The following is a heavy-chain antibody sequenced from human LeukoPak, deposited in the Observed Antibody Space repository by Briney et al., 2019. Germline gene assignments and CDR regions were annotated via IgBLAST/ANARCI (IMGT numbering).Heavy chain of an antibody. CDR2: ISAYNGNT. V-gene: IGHV1-18*01. D-gene: IGHD3-10*01. CDR3: ARSEEGELFPDY. J-gene: IGHJ4*02. Sequence: ASVKVSCKASGYPFTSYGISWVRQAPGQGLEWMGWISAYNGNTNYAQKLQGRVTMTTDTSTSTAYMELRSLRSDDTAVYYCARSEEGELFPDYWGQGTLVTVSS. CDR1: GYPFTSYG.